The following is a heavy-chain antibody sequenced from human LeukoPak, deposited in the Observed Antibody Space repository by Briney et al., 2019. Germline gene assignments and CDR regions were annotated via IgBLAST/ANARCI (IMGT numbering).Heavy chain of an antibody. CDR3: VRDRAVAGTEDFYFDF. J-gene: IGHJ4*02. V-gene: IGHV3-74*01. CDR1: GSTFSSYW. CDR2: ISGDARTT. D-gene: IGHD6-19*01. Sequence: PGGSLRLSCAASGSTFSSYWMHWVRQAPGKGLVWVSRISGDARTTTYADSVKGRFTIFRDNAKNTLYLQMNSLRAEDTALYYCVRDRAVAGTEDFYFDFWGQGTLVTVSS.